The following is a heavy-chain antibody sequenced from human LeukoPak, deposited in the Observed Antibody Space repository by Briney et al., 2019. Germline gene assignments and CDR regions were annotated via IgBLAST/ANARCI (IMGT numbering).Heavy chain of an antibody. D-gene: IGHD3-22*01. J-gene: IGHJ4*02. CDR2: ISGSGGST. Sequence: GGSLRLSCAVSGFIVAGNYMTWVRLAPGKGLEWVSGISGSGGSTYYADSVKGRFTISRDNSKNTLYLQMNSLRAEDTAVYYCAKEPDYYDTYWGQGTLVTVSS. CDR1: GFIVAGNY. V-gene: IGHV3-23*01. CDR3: AKEPDYYDTY.